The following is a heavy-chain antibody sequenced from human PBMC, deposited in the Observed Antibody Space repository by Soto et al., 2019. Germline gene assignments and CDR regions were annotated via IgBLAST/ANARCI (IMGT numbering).Heavy chain of an antibody. J-gene: IGHJ6*03. CDR3: VIRVVLMVYATPSYYYYMDV. V-gene: IGHV1-8*01. CDR2: MNPNSGNT. D-gene: IGHD2-8*01. CDR1: GYTFTSYD. Sequence: ASVKVSCKASGYTFTSYDINWVRQATGQGLERMGWMNPNSGNTVYAQKFQGRVTMTRNTSISTAYMELSSLRSEDTAVYFCVIRVVLMVYATPSYYYYMDVWGKWTTVTVS.